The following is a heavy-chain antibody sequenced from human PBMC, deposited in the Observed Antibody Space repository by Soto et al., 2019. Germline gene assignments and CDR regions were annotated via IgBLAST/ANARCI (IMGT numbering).Heavy chain of an antibody. CDR2: SSGTGGRT. CDR3: AKSYYYDSSGYRFFYFDY. Sequence: GGSLRLSCAAFGFTFSSCAMNWVRQAPGKGLEWVSASSGTGGRTYYADTVRGRFSISRDNSKNTLYLQMNSLRAEDTAVYYCAKSYYYDSSGYRFFYFDYWGQGTLVTVSS. V-gene: IGHV3-23*01. D-gene: IGHD3-22*01. CDR1: GFTFSSCA. J-gene: IGHJ4*02.